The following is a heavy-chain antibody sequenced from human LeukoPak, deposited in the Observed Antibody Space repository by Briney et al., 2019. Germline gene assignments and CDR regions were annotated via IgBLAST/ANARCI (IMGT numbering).Heavy chain of an antibody. J-gene: IGHJ4*02. Sequence: GASVKVFCKASGYTFSSYGISWVRQAPGQGLKWMVWISGYNANAKYAQKLQGRVTMTTDTSTSTVLMELRSLRSDDTAVYYCARDTYDFLTGRYSGSGGDYWGQGTLVTVSS. V-gene: IGHV1-18*01. CDR1: GYTFSSYG. CDR2: ISGYNANA. CDR3: ARDTYDFLTGRYSGSGGDY. D-gene: IGHD3-9*01.